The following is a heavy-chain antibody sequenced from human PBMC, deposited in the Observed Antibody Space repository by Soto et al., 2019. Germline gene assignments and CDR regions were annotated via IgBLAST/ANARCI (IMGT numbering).Heavy chain of an antibody. V-gene: IGHV4-31*03. CDR2: MYHSGSP. J-gene: IGHJ5*02. D-gene: IGHD3-10*01. CDR3: ARTRGNLVGLNLEDTYVDP. Sequence: QVQLQESGPGLVKPSQTLSLTCTVSGGSISTGDFSWTWIRQHPGKGLEWIGDMYHSGSPYYNPSIKSRLTISVDPSKSQCPLRLSSVTAADTAVYYCARTRGNLVGLNLEDTYVDPWGRGTLVTVSS. CDR1: GGSISTGDFS.